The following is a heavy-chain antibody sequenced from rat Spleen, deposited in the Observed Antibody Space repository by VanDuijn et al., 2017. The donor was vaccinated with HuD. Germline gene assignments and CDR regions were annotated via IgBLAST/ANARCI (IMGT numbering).Heavy chain of an antibody. CDR3: ARQLQWCPGVMDA. CDR2: ITSGGDNT. CDR1: GFTFRSFA. D-gene: IGHD1-1*01. J-gene: IGHJ4*01. V-gene: IGHV5-25*01. Sequence: EVQLVESGGGLVQPGRSMKLSCAASGFTFRSFAMAWVRQAPKKGPEWVATITSGGDNTYYPDSVKGRFSISRDNAKSTLYLQMNSLRSEDTATYYCARQLQWCPGVMDAWGQGASVTVSS.